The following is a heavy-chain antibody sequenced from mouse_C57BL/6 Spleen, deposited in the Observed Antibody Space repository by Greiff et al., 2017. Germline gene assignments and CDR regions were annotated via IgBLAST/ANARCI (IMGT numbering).Heavy chain of an antibody. CDR2: ISSGGSYT. CDR3: AKGVVAEGYYFDY. CDR1: GFTFSSYG. D-gene: IGHD1-1*01. V-gene: IGHV5-6*01. J-gene: IGHJ2*01. Sequence: EVQRVESGGDLVKPGGSLKLSCAASGFTFSSYGMSWVRQTPDKRLEWVATISSGGSYTYYPDSVKGRFTISRDNANNTLYLQMSSLKSEDTAMYYCAKGVVAEGYYFDYWGQGTTLTVSS.